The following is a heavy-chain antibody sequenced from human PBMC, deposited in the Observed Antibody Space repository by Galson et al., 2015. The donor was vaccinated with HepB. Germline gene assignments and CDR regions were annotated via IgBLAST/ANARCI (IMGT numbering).Heavy chain of an antibody. CDR2: VDGSGSVT. CDR3: AKNQGGGWYFIY. D-gene: IGHD6-19*01. Sequence: SLRLSCAASGFTFSSYVMSWVRQAPGKGLEWVSVVDGSGSVTYYADSVKGRFTISRDNSKNTLYLQMNSLRAEDTALYYCAKNQGGGWYFIYWGQGTLVTVSS. V-gene: IGHV3-23*01. CDR1: GFTFSSYV. J-gene: IGHJ4*02.